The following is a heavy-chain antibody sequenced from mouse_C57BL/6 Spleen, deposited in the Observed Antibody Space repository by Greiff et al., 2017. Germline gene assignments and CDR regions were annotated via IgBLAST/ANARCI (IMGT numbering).Heavy chain of an antibody. CDR2: IDPSDSYT. D-gene: IGHD1-1*01. Sequence: QVQLQQPGAELVRPGTSVKLSCKASGYTFTSYWMHWVKQRPGQGLEWIGVIDPSDSYTNYNQKFKGKATLTVDTSSSTAYMQLSSLTSEDSAVYYCASSSLYGSSPFDYWGQGTTLTVSS. V-gene: IGHV1-59*01. CDR3: ASSSLYGSSPFDY. CDR1: GYTFTSYW. J-gene: IGHJ2*01.